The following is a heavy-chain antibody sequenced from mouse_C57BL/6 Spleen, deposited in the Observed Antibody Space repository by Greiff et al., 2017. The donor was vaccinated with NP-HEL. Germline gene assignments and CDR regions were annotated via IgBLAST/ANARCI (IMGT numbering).Heavy chain of an antibody. J-gene: IGHJ3*01. CDR3: TSLGDGTKFAY. Sequence: QVQLKESGAELVRPGASVTLSCKASGYTFTDYEMHWVKQTPVHGLEWIGAIDPETGGTAYNQKFKGKAILTADKSSSTAYMELRSLTSEDSAVYYCTSLGDGTKFAYWGQGTLVTVSA. V-gene: IGHV1-15*01. CDR1: GYTFTDYE. CDR2: IDPETGGT. D-gene: IGHD3-1*01.